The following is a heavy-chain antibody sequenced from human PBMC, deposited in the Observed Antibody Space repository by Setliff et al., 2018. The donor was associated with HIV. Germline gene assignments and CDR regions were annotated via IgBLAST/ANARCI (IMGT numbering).Heavy chain of an antibody. J-gene: IGHJ4*02. CDR3: ARAVGSLGSSMGIDS. D-gene: IGHD3-16*01. CDR2: IYTSGGA. Sequence: NPSETLSLTCAVSGGSISSYHWMWIRQPPGKGLEWIGYIYTSGGADYDPSLKSRVTISVDTSKNQFSLRLTSVTAADTAVYYCARAVGSLGSSMGIDSWGQGTLVTVSS. V-gene: IGHV4-4*08. CDR1: GGSISSYH.